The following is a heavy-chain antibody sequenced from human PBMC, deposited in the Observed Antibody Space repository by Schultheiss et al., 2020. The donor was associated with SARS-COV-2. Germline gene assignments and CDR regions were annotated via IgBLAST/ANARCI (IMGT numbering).Heavy chain of an antibody. D-gene: IGHD2-8*01. CDR3: ARDKIVLMVYAKYYYYGMDV. CDR1: GGSISSDY. J-gene: IGHJ6*02. V-gene: IGHV4-59*01. Sequence: SETLSLTCTVSGGSISSDYWSWIRQSPGKGPEWIGNIHYSGTTNYNPSLKRRVTISVDTSKNQFSLKLSSVTAADTAVYYCARDKIVLMVYAKYYYYGMDVWGQGTTVTVSS. CDR2: IHYSGTT.